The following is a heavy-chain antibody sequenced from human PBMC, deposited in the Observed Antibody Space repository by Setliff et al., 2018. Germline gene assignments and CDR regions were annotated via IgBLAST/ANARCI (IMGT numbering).Heavy chain of an antibody. D-gene: IGHD6-19*01. CDR2: INWDGKTT. J-gene: IGHJ5*02. CDR3: ARSKSSSGWLNWFDP. Sequence: GESLKLSCAASGFTFEKHGMNWVRQVPGKGLEWVSTINWDGKTTAYADSVKGRFTISRDNAKRFLYLRMNSLRDEDTAVYYCARSKSSSGWLNWFDPWGQGTLVTVSS. CDR1: GFTFEKHG. V-gene: IGHV3-20*04.